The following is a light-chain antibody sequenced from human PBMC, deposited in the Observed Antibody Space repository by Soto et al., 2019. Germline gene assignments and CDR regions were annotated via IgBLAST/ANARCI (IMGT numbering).Light chain of an antibody. Sequence: IVLTLSLGTVSLYPGERATLSCRASQSVRSSYLAWYQQTPGQTPRLLIYAASSRATGIPDRFSGSGSGTDFSLTISRLEAEDFAVYYCQQYGSSPRTFGQGTKVDI. CDR2: AAS. CDR3: QQYGSSPRT. CDR1: QSVRSSY. J-gene: IGKJ1*01. V-gene: IGKV3-20*01.